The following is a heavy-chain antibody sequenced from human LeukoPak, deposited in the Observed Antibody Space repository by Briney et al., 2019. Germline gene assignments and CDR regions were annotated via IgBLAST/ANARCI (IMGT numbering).Heavy chain of an antibody. V-gene: IGHV4-61*01. CDR1: GGSVSSGSYY. CDR2: IYYSGST. CDR3: AREAMYSYGNNFDY. Sequence: SETLSLTCTVSGGSVSSGSYYWSWIRQPPGKGLEWIGYIYYSGSTNYNSSLKSRVTISVDTSKNQFSLKLSSVTAADTAVYHCAREAMYSYGNNFDYWGQGTLVTVSS. D-gene: IGHD5-18*01. J-gene: IGHJ4*02.